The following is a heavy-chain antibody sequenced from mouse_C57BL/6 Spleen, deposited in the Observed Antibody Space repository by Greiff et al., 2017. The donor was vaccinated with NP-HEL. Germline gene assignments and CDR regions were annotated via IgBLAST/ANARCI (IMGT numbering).Heavy chain of an antibody. Sequence: QVQLQQSGPELVKPGASVKISCKASGYSFTSYYIHWVKQRPGQGLAWIGWIYPGSGNTKYNEKFKGKATLTADTSSSTAYMQLSSLTSEDSAVYYCARKGGAGSFDYWGQGTTLTVSS. CDR2: IYPGSGNT. J-gene: IGHJ2*01. CDR1: GYSFTSYY. D-gene: IGHD3-2*02. CDR3: ARKGGAGSFDY. V-gene: IGHV1-66*01.